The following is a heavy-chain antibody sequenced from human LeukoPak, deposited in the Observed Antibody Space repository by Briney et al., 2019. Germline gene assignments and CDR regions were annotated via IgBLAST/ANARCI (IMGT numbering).Heavy chain of an antibody. Sequence: ASVKVSCKASGYTFTSYGISWVRQAPGQGLEWMGWISAYNGNTNYAQKLQGRVTMTTDTSTSTAYMELRSLRSDDTAVYYCARAGRYCSGGSCPTPRLGVRYSWFDSWGQGTLVTVSS. D-gene: IGHD2-15*01. J-gene: IGHJ5*01. V-gene: IGHV1-18*01. CDR2: ISAYNGNT. CDR1: GYTFTSYG. CDR3: ARAGRYCSGGSCPTPRLGVRYSWFDS.